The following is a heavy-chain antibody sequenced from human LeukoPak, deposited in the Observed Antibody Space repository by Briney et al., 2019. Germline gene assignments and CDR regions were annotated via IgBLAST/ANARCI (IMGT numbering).Heavy chain of an antibody. CDR3: AKRDYYDSSGYAPLFDY. CDR1: GFSFSNYA. J-gene: IGHJ4*02. V-gene: IGHV3-23*01. Sequence: QTGGSLRLSCAASGFSFSNYAMTWVRQAPGKGLEWVSGISGSGGSTYFADSVQGRFTISRDNSKNTLFLQMNSLRAEDTAVYYCAKRDYYDSSGYAPLFDYWGQGTLVTVSS. CDR2: ISGSGGST. D-gene: IGHD3-22*01.